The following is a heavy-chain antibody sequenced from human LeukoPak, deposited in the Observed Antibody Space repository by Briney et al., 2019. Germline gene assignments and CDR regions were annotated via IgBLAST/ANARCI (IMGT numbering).Heavy chain of an antibody. CDR3: ARVLYDFWSGYPYYFDY. V-gene: IGHV1-8*02. D-gene: IGHD3-3*01. J-gene: IGHJ4*02. CDR1: GYTFTSYY. CDR2: MNPNSGNT. Sequence: ASVKVSCKASGYTFTSYYMHWVRQATGQGLEWMGWMNPNSGNTGYAQKFQGRVTMTRNTSISTAYMELSSLRSEDTAAYYCARVLYDFWSGYPYYFDYWGQGTLVTVSS.